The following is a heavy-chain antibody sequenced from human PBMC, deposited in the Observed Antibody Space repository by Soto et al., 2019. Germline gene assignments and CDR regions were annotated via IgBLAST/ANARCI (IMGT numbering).Heavy chain of an antibody. CDR3: ARGRNGMDV. V-gene: IGHV1-8*01. CDR1: GDTFTNYD. Sequence: QVQLVQSGAEVKKPGASVKVSCKASGDTFTNYDITWVRQATGQGLERMGWLNPNSGNTGYAQKCQGRVTMTRNTSISTAYMELSSLRSEDTAVYYCARGRNGMDVWGQGTTVTVSS. J-gene: IGHJ6*02. CDR2: LNPNSGNT.